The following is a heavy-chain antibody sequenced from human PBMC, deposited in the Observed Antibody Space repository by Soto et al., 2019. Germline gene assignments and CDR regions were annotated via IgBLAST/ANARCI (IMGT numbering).Heavy chain of an antibody. D-gene: IGHD3-10*01. CDR1: GYTLTELS. Sequence: QVQLVQSGAEVKKPGASVKVFCKVSGYTLTELSMHWVRQAPGKGLEWMGGFDPEDGETIYAQKFQGRVTMTEDTSTDTAYMELSSLRSEDTAVYYCATESITMVRGVIHYYYYMDVWGKGTTVTVSS. CDR3: ATESITMVRGVIHYYYYMDV. J-gene: IGHJ6*03. CDR2: FDPEDGET. V-gene: IGHV1-24*01.